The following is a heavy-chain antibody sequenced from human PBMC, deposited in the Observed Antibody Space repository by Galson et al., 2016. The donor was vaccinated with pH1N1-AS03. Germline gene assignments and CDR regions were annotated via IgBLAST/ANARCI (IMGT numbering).Heavy chain of an antibody. V-gene: IGHV1-2*06. J-gene: IGHJ5*02. CDR3: ARAPFSNSNWFDP. CDR1: GYTFTDYF. CDR2: INPNSGVT. D-gene: IGHD4-11*01. Sequence: SVKVSCKASGYTFTDYFVYWVRQAPGQGLEWMGRINPNSGVTKFAQNFQGRVTMTRDTSIKTAYMELNRLSSDDTAVYYCARAPFSNSNWFDPWGQGTLVAVSS.